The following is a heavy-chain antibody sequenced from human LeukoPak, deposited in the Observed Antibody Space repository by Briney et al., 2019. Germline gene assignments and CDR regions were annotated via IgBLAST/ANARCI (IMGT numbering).Heavy chain of an antibody. CDR3: ARGPPMTKSRTNGDYGY. CDR1: GYTFTSYG. Sequence: ASVKVSCKASGYTFTSYGISWVRQAPRQGLEWMGWISAYNGNTNYAQKLQGRVTMTTDTSTSTAYMELRSLRSDDTAVYYCARGPPMTKSRTNGDYGYWGQGTLVTVSS. CDR2: ISAYNGNT. V-gene: IGHV1-18*01. J-gene: IGHJ4*02. D-gene: IGHD4-17*01.